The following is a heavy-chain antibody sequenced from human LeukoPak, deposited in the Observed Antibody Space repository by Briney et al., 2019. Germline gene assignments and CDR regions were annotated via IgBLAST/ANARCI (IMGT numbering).Heavy chain of an antibody. Sequence: SETLSLTCTVSGGSISSGDYYWSWIRQPPGKGLEWIGYIYYRGSANYNPSLKSRVTISVDTSKNQFSLKLTSVTAADTAVYYCARAGVYYASGSYLAYWGQGTPVTVSS. D-gene: IGHD3-10*01. J-gene: IGHJ4*02. CDR2: IYYRGSA. V-gene: IGHV4-61*08. CDR1: GGSISSGDYY. CDR3: ARAGVYYASGSYLAY.